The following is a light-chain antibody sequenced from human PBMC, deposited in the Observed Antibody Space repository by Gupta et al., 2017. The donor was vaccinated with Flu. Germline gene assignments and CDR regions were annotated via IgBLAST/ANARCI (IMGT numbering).Light chain of an antibody. CDR3: QHRSDLPMYT. Sequence: EIVLTQFPVTLSLSPGERAVLSCSASQTVGIYLAWYQQRLGQAPRLLMIDASKRAAGIPARFIGSGSGTDFTLTITSLEPEDFAVYYCQHRSDLPMYTFGQGTKLEIK. CDR2: DAS. CDR1: QTVGIY. V-gene: IGKV3-11*01. J-gene: IGKJ2*01.